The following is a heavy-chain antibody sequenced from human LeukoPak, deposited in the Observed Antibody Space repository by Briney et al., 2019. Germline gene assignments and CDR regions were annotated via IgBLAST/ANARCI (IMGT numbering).Heavy chain of an antibody. CDR1: GYTLTELS. CDR2: FDPEDGET. D-gene: IGHD3-3*01. Sequence: ASVKVSCKVSGYTLTELSMHWVRQAPGKGLEWMGGFDPEDGETIYAQKFQGRVTMTEDTSTDTAYMELSSLRSEDTAVYYCALQTPTKYYDFWSGLYYFDYWGQGTLVTVSS. J-gene: IGHJ4*02. V-gene: IGHV1-24*01. CDR3: ALQTPTKYYDFWSGLYYFDY.